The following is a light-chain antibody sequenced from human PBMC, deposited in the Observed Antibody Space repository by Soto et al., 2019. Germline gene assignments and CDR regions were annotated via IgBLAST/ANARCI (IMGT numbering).Light chain of an antibody. CDR3: SSYTSSSTPVV. J-gene: IGLJ2*01. CDR1: SSDVGGYNY. V-gene: IGLV2-14*01. Sequence: QSALTQPASGSGSPGQSITISCTGTSSDVGGYNYVSWYQQHPGKAPKLMIYEVSNRPSGVSNRFSGSKSGNTASLTISGLQAEDEADYYCSSYTSSSTPVVFGGGTQLTVL. CDR2: EVS.